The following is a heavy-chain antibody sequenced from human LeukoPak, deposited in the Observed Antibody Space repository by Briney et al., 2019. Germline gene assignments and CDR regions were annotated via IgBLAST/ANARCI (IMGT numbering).Heavy chain of an antibody. D-gene: IGHD7-27*01. V-gene: IGHV3-21*01. CDR1: GFTFSSYS. CDR2: ISRNSGYI. J-gene: IGHJ4*02. CDR3: ARGRRTGDRGYYFDY. Sequence: GESLRLSCAASGFTFSSYSMTWVRQSPGKGLEWVSSISRNSGYIYYTDSMKGRLTISRDNANNSLYLQMNNLRAEDTAMYYCARGRRTGDRGYYFDYWGQGTLVTVSS.